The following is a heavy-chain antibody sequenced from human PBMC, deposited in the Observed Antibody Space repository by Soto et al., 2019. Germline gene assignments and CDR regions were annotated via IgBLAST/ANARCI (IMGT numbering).Heavy chain of an antibody. CDR1: GGSISSGGYY. CDR3: AGRGYSYGYFDY. V-gene: IGHV4-31*03. Sequence: QVQLQESGPGLVKPSQTLSLTCTVSGGSISSGGYYWSWIRQHPGKGLEWIGYIYYSGSTYYNTSLKSRVTISVDTSKNQFSLKLSSVTAADTAVYYCAGRGYSYGYFDYWGQGTLVTVSS. CDR2: IYYSGST. D-gene: IGHD5-18*01. J-gene: IGHJ4*02.